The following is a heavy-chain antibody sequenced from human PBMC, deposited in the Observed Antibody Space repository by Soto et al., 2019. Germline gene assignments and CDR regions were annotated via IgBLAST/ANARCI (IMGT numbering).Heavy chain of an antibody. Sequence: SETRSRTWTVSGGSISSGDYYWMWIRQPPGKGLEWIGYIYYSGSTYYNPSLKSRVTISVDTSKNQFSLKLSSVTAADTAVYYCARITMIVVVIDYWGQGTLVTVSS. CDR1: GGSISSGDYY. D-gene: IGHD3-22*01. V-gene: IGHV4-30-4*01. CDR2: IYYSGST. CDR3: ARITMIVVVIDY. J-gene: IGHJ4*02.